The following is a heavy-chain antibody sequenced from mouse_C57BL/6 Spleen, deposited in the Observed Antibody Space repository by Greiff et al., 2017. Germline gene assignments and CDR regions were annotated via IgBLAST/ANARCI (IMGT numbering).Heavy chain of an antibody. CDR3: ARVWLLDY. Sequence: VKLMESGAELARPGASVKLSCKASGYTFTSYGISWVKQRTGQGLEWIGVIYPRSGNTYYNEKFKGKATLTADKSSSTAYMELRSLTSEDSAVYFCARVWLLDYWGQGTTLTVSS. CDR2: IYPRSGNT. J-gene: IGHJ2*01. D-gene: IGHD2-2*01. V-gene: IGHV1-81*01. CDR1: GYTFTSYG.